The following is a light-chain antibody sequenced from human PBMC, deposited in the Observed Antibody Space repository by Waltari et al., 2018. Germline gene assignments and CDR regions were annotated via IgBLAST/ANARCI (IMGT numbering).Light chain of an antibody. CDR1: ERLLYSDGKTY. CDR2: EVA. Sequence: IVMTQTPLSLSITPGQSASTSCQSSERLLYSDGKTYLDWYLQKPGQSPHLLIYEVANRFSGVPDRFSGSGSGTDFTLKISRVEAEDVGIYYCMQSIRKYTFGQGTRLEIK. J-gene: IGKJ2*01. V-gene: IGKV2D-29*02. CDR3: MQSIRKYT.